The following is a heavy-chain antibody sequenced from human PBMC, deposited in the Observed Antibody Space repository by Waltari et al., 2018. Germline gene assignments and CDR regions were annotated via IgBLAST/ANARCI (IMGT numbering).Heavy chain of an antibody. CDR1: GYTFTGYS. D-gene: IGHD1-26*01. Sequence: QVQLVQSGAEVKKPGASVKVSCKASGYTFTGYSMHWVRQAPGQGLEWMGRINPNSGGTNYAQKFQGRVTMTRDTSISTAYMELSRLRSDDTAVYYCARTPRIVGATNWFDPWGQGTLVTVSS. J-gene: IGHJ5*02. V-gene: IGHV1-2*06. CDR2: INPNSGGT. CDR3: ARTPRIVGATNWFDP.